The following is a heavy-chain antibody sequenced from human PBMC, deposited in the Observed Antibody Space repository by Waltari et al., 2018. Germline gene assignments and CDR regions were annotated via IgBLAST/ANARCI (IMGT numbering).Heavy chain of an antibody. CDR3: ARSPGNVLLWFGELNYFDY. CDR2: IYYSGST. CDR1: GGSISSSSSH. Sequence: QLQLQESGPGLVTPSETLSLPCTVSGGSISSSSSHWGWIRQPPGKGLEWIGSIYYSGSTYYNPSLKSRVTISVDTSKNQFSLKLSSVTAADTAVYYCARSPGNVLLWFGELNYFDYWGQGTLVTVSS. V-gene: IGHV4-39*01. D-gene: IGHD3-10*01. J-gene: IGHJ4*02.